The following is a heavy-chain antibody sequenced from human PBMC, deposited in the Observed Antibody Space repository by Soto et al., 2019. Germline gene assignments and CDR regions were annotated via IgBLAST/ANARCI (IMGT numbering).Heavy chain of an antibody. J-gene: IGHJ6*02. CDR2: IIPFFGTS. V-gene: IGHV1-69*01. Sequence: QVQLVQSGAEVKKPGSSVKVSCEASGGTFSSYPINWVRQAPGQGLEWMGGIIPFFGTSTYAQKLQGRVTITADDSTSTAYMELRSLRSEDTAVYYCARVRHITNYGMAVWGQGTTVPVSS. D-gene: IGHD2-21*01. CDR1: GGTFSSYP. CDR3: ARVRHITNYGMAV.